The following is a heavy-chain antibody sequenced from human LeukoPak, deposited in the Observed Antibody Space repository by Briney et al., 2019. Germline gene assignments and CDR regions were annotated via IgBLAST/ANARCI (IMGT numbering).Heavy chain of an antibody. CDR1: GFTFSSYA. J-gene: IGHJ4*02. V-gene: IGHV3-23*01. CDR3: ARQFGLGYLEY. CDR2: LGGNA. Sequence: GGSLRLSCTASGFTFSSYAMAWVRQASGKGLEWVSALGGNAYYADSVKGRFTISRDNSKNTLYLQMNSLRAEDTAVYYCARQFGLGYLEYWGQGTLVTVSS. D-gene: IGHD3-16*01.